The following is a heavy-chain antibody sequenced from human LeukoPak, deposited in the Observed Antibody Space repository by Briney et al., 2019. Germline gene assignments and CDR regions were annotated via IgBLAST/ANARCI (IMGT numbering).Heavy chain of an antibody. V-gene: IGHV3-30*18. CDR2: ISHDGSNK. J-gene: IGHJ5*02. D-gene: IGHD2-2*02. Sequence: GGSLRLSCAASGITFSSSGMHWVRQAPGKGLDWVAIISHDGSNKYYADSVKGRFTISRDNSKNTLYLQMNSLRAEDTAVYYCAKVKVAGAIGWLDRWGQGTLVTVSS. CDR3: AKVKVAGAIGWLDR. CDR1: GITFSSSG.